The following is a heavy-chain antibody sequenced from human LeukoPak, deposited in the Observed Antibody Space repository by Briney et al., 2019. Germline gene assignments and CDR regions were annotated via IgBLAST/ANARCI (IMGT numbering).Heavy chain of an antibody. CDR2: ISDIGSI. Sequence: PSETVSLTCTVSGGTISRYYWSWILQPPGKGLEWIAYISDIGSINYNPSLKSRVTISLDTSKNQFSLKLSSVTAADTAVYYCAGHHPRNTVDFWGQGTLDTVSS. V-gene: IGHV4-59*08. J-gene: IGHJ4*02. D-gene: IGHD2/OR15-2a*01. CDR3: AGHHPRNTVDF. CDR1: GGTISRYY.